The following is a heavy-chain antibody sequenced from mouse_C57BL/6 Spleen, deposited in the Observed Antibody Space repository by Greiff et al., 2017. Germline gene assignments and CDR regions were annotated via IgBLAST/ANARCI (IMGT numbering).Heavy chain of an antibody. D-gene: IGHD1-1*01. CDR2: IYPGDGDT. CDR1: GYAFSSSW. J-gene: IGHJ1*03. CDR3: ARITTVVATRYFDV. Sequence: LQESGPELVKPGASVKISCKASGYAFSSSWMNWVKQRPGKGLEWIGRIYPGDGDTNYNGKFKGKATLTADKSSSTAYMQLSSLTSEDSAVYFCARITTVVATRYFDVWGTGTTVTVSS. V-gene: IGHV1-82*01.